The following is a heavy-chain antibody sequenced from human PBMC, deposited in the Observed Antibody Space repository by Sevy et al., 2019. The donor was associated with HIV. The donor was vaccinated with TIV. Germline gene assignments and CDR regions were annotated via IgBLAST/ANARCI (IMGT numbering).Heavy chain of an antibody. V-gene: IGHV4-61*01. Sequence: SETLSLTCTVSGGSVSSGSYYWSWIRKPPGKGLEWIGYLYYSGSTNYNPSLKSRVTISVDTSKNQFSLKLSSVTAADTAAYYCARDRRVAAADSKYFDDWGQGILVTVSS. CDR2: LYYSGST. CDR3: ARDRRVAAADSKYFDD. CDR1: GGSVSSGSYY. D-gene: IGHD6-13*01. J-gene: IGHJ4*02.